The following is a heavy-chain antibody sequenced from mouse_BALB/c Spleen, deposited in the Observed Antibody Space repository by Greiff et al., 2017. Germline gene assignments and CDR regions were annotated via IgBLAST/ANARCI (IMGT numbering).Heavy chain of an antibody. Sequence: QVQLKESGAELAKPGASVKMSCKASGYTFTSYWMHWVKQRPGQGLEWIGYINPSTGYTEYNQKFKDKATLTADKSSSTAYMQLSSLTSEDSAVYYCARKNWAYWGQGTLVTVSA. CDR3: ARKNWAY. CDR2: INPSTGYT. J-gene: IGHJ3*01. CDR1: GYTFTSYW. V-gene: IGHV1-7*01.